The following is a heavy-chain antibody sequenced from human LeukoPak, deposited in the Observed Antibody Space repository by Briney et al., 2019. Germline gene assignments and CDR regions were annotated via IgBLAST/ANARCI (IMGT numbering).Heavy chain of an antibody. D-gene: IGHD3-22*01. J-gene: IGHJ3*02. CDR3: ARPRPYDSSGYWRDYAAFPI. CDR1: GGSISSYY. CDR2: IYYSGST. Sequence: SETLSHTCTVSGGSISSYYWSWIRQPPGKGLEWIGYIYYSGSTNYNPSLKSRVTISVDTSKNHFSLKLSSVTAADTAVYYCARPRPYDSSGYWRDYAAFPIWGQSPIVTLSS. V-gene: IGHV4-59*08.